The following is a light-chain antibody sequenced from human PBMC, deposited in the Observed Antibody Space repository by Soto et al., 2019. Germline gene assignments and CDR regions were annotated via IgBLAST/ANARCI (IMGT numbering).Light chain of an antibody. Sequence: EVVLTQSPATLSVSPGERATLSCRASQTVSRSLAWYQQKPGQAPRLLIYGASTRAAGVPGRFSGSGSGTDFTLTISRLEPEDFAVYYCHQYGSSPFTFGPGTRVNIK. CDR1: QTVSRS. CDR2: GAS. V-gene: IGKV3-20*01. J-gene: IGKJ3*01. CDR3: HQYGSSPFT.